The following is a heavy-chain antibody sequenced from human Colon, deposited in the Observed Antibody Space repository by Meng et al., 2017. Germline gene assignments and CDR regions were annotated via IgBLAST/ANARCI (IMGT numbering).Heavy chain of an antibody. D-gene: IGHD2/OR15-2a*01. V-gene: IGHV1-69*02. CDR2: IIPILGIA. J-gene: IGHJ4*02. Sequence: QGKLVQSGAEVKKPGSSVKGSCKASGGTFSSYTISWVRQVPGQGLEWMGRIIPILGIANYAQKFQGRVTITADKSTSTAYMELSSLTFEDTAVYFCARGRGNQPLFDFWGQGTLVTVSS. CDR1: GGTFSSYT. CDR3: ARGRGNQPLFDF.